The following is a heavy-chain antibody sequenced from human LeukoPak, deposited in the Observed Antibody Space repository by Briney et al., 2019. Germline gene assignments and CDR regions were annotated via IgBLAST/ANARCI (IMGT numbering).Heavy chain of an antibody. D-gene: IGHD6-13*01. CDR2: INPSGGST. CDR3: ARDQGAAAGGDWFDP. CDR1: GYTFTIYY. Sequence: APVKVSCEASGYTFTIYYMHWVREAPGQGREWMGIINPSGGSTSYAQKFQGRVTMTRDTSTSTVYMELSSLRSEDTAVYYCARDQGAAAGGDWFDPWGQGTPVTVSS. J-gene: IGHJ5*02. V-gene: IGHV1-46*01.